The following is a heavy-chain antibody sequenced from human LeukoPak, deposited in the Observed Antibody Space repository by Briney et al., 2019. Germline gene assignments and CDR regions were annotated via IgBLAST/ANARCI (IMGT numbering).Heavy chain of an antibody. Sequence: GGSLRLSCAASGFTFSSYGMHWVRQAPGKGLEWVAFIRYDGSNKYYADSVKGRFTISRDNSKNTLYLQMNSLRAEDTAVYYCAKDVGHGYDFWSGSEYFQHWGQGTLVTVSS. J-gene: IGHJ1*01. CDR2: IRYDGSNK. D-gene: IGHD3-3*01. CDR1: GFTFSSYG. V-gene: IGHV3-30*02. CDR3: AKDVGHGYDFWSGSEYFQH.